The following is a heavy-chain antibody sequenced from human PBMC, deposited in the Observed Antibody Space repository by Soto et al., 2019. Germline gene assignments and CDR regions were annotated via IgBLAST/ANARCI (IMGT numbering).Heavy chain of an antibody. D-gene: IGHD6-6*01. CDR1: GFTVSSNY. CDR3: ARDPRIAARRENYYYGMDV. Sequence: VGSLRLSCAASGFTVSSNYMSWVRQAPGKGLEWVSVIYSDGSTYYADSVKGRFTISRDNSKNTLYLQMNSLRAEDTAVYYCARDPRIAARRENYYYGMDVWGQGTTVTVSS. J-gene: IGHJ6*02. CDR2: IYSDGST. V-gene: IGHV3-53*01.